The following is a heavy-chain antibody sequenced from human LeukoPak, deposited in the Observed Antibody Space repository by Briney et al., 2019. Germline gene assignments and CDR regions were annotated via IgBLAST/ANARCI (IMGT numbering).Heavy chain of an antibody. V-gene: IGHV3-30*18. D-gene: IGHD3-22*01. CDR2: ISYDGSNK. CDR3: AKDLDRLYYYYMDV. CDR1: GFTFSSYG. J-gene: IGHJ6*03. Sequence: GGSLRLSCAASGFTFSSYGMHWVRQAPGKGLEWVAVISYDGSNKYYADSVKGRFTISRDNSKNTLYLQMNSLRAEDTAVYYCAKDLDRLYYYYMDVWGKGTTVTVSS.